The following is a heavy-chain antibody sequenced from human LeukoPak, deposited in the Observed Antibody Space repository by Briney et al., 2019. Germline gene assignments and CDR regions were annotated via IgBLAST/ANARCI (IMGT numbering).Heavy chain of an antibody. CDR2: IIPIFFTA. Sequence: SSVKVSCKASEGTFSSYAISWVRQASRQGLEWMGEIIPIFFTANYTQKLQGRVAIIADESPSTDYMELCGLRSEDTAECWCPRDPSIAAPGGGYYYMDVWGKGTTVTVSS. V-gene: IGHV1-69*01. CDR1: EGTFSSYA. D-gene: IGHD6-6*01. CDR3: PRDPSIAAPGGGYYYMDV. J-gene: IGHJ6*03.